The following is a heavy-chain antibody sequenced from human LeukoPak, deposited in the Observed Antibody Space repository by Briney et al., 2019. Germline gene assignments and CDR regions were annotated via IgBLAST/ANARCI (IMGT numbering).Heavy chain of an antibody. CDR2: IYYSGST. V-gene: IGHV4-59*01. Sequence: SETLSLTCTVSGGSISSYYWSWIRQPPGKGLEWIGYIYYSGSTNYNPSLKSRVTISVDTSKNQFSLKLSSVTAADTAVYYCARYYYDSSVYYYVSKPENTFDYWGQGPLVTFSS. D-gene: IGHD3-22*01. CDR3: ARYYYDSSVYYYVSKPENTFDY. CDR1: GGSISSYY. J-gene: IGHJ4*02.